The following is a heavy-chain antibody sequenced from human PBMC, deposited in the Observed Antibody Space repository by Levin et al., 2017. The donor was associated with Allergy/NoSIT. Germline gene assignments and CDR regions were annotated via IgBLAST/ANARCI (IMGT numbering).Heavy chain of an antibody. J-gene: IGHJ4*02. CDR1: GYTFTDYY. CDR3: ARDNWNYVFDY. V-gene: IGHV1-2*06. Sequence: RASVKVSCKASGYTFTDYYMHWVRQAPGQGLEWMGRIIPNTGGTNYAQKFQGRVTMTRDTSISTAYMELSRLRSDDTAVYYCARDNWNYVFDYWGQGTLVSVSS. CDR2: IIPNTGGT. D-gene: IGHD1-7*01.